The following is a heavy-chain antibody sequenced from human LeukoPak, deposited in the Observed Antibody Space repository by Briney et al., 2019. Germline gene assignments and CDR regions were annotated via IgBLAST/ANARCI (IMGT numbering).Heavy chain of an antibody. J-gene: IGHJ6*03. D-gene: IGHD3-9*01. CDR1: GGSFSGYY. CDR2: INHSGST. Sequence: SGTLSLTCAVYGGSFSGYYWSWIRQPPGKGLEWIGEINHSGSTNYNPSLKSRVTISVDTSKNQFSLKLSSVTAADTAVYYCARVDILTGYYMDVWGKGTTVTISS. CDR3: ARVDILTGYYMDV. V-gene: IGHV4-34*01.